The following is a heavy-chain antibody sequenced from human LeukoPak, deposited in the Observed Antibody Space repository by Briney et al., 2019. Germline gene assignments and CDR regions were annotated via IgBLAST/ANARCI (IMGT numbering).Heavy chain of an antibody. Sequence: SETLSLTCAVSGGSISSGGYSWSWIRPPPGKGLEWIGYIYHSGSTYYNPSLKSRVTISVDRSKNQFSLKLSSVTAADTAVYYCARAPCDGGDCYSPDYWGQGTLVTVSS. CDR3: ARAPCDGGDCYSPDY. CDR2: IYHSGST. J-gene: IGHJ4*02. CDR1: GGSISSGGYS. V-gene: IGHV4-30-2*01. D-gene: IGHD2-21*02.